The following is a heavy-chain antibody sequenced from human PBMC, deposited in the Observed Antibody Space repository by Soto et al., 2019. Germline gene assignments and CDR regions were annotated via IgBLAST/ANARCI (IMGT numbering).Heavy chain of an antibody. CDR3: ARDNDPPGIAVAGPLGFDP. Sequence: ASVKVSCKASGYTFTGYYMHWVRQAPGQGLEWMGWINPNSGGTNYAQKFQGWVTMTRDTSISTAYMELSRLRSDDTAVYYCARDNDPPGIAVAGPLGFDPWGQGTLVTVSS. CDR1: GYTFTGYY. J-gene: IGHJ5*02. D-gene: IGHD6-19*01. CDR2: INPNSGGT. V-gene: IGHV1-2*04.